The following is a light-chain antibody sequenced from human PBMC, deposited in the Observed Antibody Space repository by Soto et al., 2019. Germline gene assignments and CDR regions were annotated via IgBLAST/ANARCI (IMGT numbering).Light chain of an antibody. CDR3: SSYAGSNNFA. Sequence: SVLTQPPSASGSLGQSLTISCTGTSSDIGAYIYVSWYQQHPGKAPKNIISEVSRRPSGVPERFSGSKSGNTASLTVSGLQADDDGHYYCSSYAGSNNFAFGTGTKVTVL. CDR1: SSDIGAYIY. CDR2: EVS. V-gene: IGLV2-8*01. J-gene: IGLJ1*01.